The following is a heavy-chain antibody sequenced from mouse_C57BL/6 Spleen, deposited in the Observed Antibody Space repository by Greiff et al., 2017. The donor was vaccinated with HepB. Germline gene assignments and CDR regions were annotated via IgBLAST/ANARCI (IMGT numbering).Heavy chain of an antibody. Sequence: QVQLQQSGAELVKPGASVKISCKASGYAFSSYWMNWVKQRPGKGLEWIGQIYPGDGDTNYNGKFKGKATLTADKSSSTAYMQLSSLTSEDSAVYFCARSRITTVVATGYFDVWGTGTTVTVSS. J-gene: IGHJ1*03. V-gene: IGHV1-80*01. CDR3: ARSRITTVVATGYFDV. D-gene: IGHD1-1*01. CDR1: GYAFSSYW. CDR2: IYPGDGDT.